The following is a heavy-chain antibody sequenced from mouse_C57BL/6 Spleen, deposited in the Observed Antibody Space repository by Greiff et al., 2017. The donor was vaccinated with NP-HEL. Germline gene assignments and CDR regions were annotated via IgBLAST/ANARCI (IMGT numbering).Heavy chain of an antibody. J-gene: IGHJ4*01. CDR2: IYPGSGST. D-gene: IGHD2-4*01. CDR3: ARPYDYHYYYAMDY. CDR1: GYTFTSYW. V-gene: IGHV1-55*01. Sequence: QVHVKQPGAELVKPGASVKMSCKASGYTFTSYWITWVKQRPGQGLEWIGDIYPGSGSTNYNEKFKSKATLTVDTSSSTAYMQLSSLTSEDSAVYYCARPYDYHYYYAMDYWGQGTSVTVSS.